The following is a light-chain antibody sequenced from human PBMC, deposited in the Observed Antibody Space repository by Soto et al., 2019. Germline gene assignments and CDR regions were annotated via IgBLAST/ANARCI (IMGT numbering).Light chain of an antibody. CDR2: CAS. Sequence: EIVLTQSPGTLSLSPGERATLSCRASQSVSSSYLAWYQQKPSKAPSLLIFCASSRATGIPDRFSGSGSGTDFTLTISRLEPEDFAVYYCQQYGSSPPFTFGPGTKVDIK. CDR3: QQYGSSPPFT. V-gene: IGKV3-20*01. CDR1: QSVSSSY. J-gene: IGKJ3*01.